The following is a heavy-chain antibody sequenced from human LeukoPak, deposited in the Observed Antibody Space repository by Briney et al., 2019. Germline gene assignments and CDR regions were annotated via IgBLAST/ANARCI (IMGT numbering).Heavy chain of an antibody. CDR3: ASVTSTIAVAGRGVADY. CDR2: IIPILGIA. Sequence: ASVKVSCKASGGTFISSAINWVRQAPGQGLEWMGRIIPILGIANYAQKFQGRVTITADKSTSTAYMELSSLRSEDTAVYYCASVTSTIAVAGRGVADYWGQGTLVTVSS. D-gene: IGHD6-19*01. J-gene: IGHJ4*02. CDR1: GGTFISSA. V-gene: IGHV1-69*04.